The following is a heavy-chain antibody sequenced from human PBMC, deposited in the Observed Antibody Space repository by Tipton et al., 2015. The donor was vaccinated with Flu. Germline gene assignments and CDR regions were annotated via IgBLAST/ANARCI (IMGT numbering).Heavy chain of an antibody. V-gene: IGHV3-48*03. Sequence: SLRLSCAASGFTFSSYEMNWVRQAPGKGLEWVSYISSSGSTIYYADSVKGRFTISRDNAKNSLYLQMNSLRAEDTAVYYCARARSGSHGPYYYYGMDVWGQGTTVTVSS. CDR2: ISSSGSTI. CDR3: ARARSGSHGPYYYYGMDV. D-gene: IGHD1-26*01. CDR1: GFTFSSYE. J-gene: IGHJ6*02.